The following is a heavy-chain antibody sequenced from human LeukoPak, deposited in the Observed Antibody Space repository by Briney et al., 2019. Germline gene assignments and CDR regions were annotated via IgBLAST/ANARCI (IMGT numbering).Heavy chain of an antibody. CDR2: MYRGGST. D-gene: IGHD6-13*01. CDR3: VRGNYFDY. Sequence: GGSLRLSCAASGFTVSNNYMSWVRQAPGKGLEWVSVMYRGGSTYYADSVQGRFTISRNNAKNTLYLQMNSLRVEDTAVYYCVRGNYFDYWGQGTLVTVSS. J-gene: IGHJ4*02. CDR1: GFTVSNNY. V-gene: IGHV3-66*01.